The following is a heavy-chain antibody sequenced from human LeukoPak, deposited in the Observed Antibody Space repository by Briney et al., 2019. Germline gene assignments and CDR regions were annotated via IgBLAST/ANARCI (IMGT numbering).Heavy chain of an antibody. V-gene: IGHV4-31*03. J-gene: IGHJ6*02. CDR1: GGSISSGGYY. D-gene: IGHD2-15*01. Sequence: PSETLSLTCTVSGGSISSGGYYWSWIRQHPGKGLEWIGYIYYSGSTYYNPSLKSRVTISVDTSKNQFSLKLSSVTAADTAVYYCAREASYCSGGSCYSRYYYGMDVWGQGTTVTVSS. CDR2: IYYSGST. CDR3: AREASYCSGGSCYSRYYYGMDV.